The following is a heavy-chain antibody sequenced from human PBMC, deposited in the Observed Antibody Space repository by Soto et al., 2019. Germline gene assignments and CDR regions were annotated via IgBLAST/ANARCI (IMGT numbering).Heavy chain of an antibody. CDR2: IYYSGST. V-gene: IGHV4-30-4*01. D-gene: IGHD4-17*01. Sequence: QVQLQESGPGLVKPSQTLSLTCTVSGGSISSGDYYWSWIRQPPGKGLEWIGYIYYSGSTYYNPSLKSRVTISVDTSKNQFSLKLSSVTAADTAVYYCARGNGDYGQQDGWYFDLWGRGTLVTVSS. J-gene: IGHJ2*01. CDR1: GGSISSGDYY. CDR3: ARGNGDYGQQDGWYFDL.